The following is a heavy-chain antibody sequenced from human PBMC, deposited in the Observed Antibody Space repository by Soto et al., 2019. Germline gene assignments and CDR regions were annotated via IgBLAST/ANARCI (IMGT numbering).Heavy chain of an antibody. Sequence: ASVELSCXASGGTFSSYASSWVRQAPGQGLEWMGGIIPIFGTANYAQKFQGRVTITADESTSTAYMELSSLRSEDTAVYYCARVYLDKSTAYGMDVWGQGTTVTVSS. D-gene: IGHD6-6*01. J-gene: IGHJ6*02. CDR3: ARVYLDKSTAYGMDV. CDR1: GGTFSSYA. CDR2: IIPIFGTA. V-gene: IGHV1-69*13.